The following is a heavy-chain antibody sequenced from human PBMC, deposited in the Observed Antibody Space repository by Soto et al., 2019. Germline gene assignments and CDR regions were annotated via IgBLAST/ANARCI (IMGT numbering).Heavy chain of an antibody. CDR1: GGTFSSSA. Sequence: QVQLVQSGAEMREPGSSVKVSCKSSGGTFSSSAINWLRQAPGQGPEWMGGIIPTFGTANDIEKFRGRVTITADTSTSTAYMELSSLTSEDTALYFCARSETAGHRGFDIWGQGTMVTVSS. D-gene: IGHD6-19*01. CDR2: IIPTFGTA. J-gene: IGHJ3*02. CDR3: ARSETAGHRGFDI. V-gene: IGHV1-69*06.